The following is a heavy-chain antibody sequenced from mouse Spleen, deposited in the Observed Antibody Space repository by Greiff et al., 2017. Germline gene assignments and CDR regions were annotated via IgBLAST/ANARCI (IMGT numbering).Heavy chain of an antibody. CDR1: GFTFSSYA. D-gene: IGHD3-1*01. CDR3: ARRGSSGYEAMDY. J-gene: IGHJ4*01. Sequence: EVQLQESGGGLVKPGGSLKLSCAASGFTFSSYAMSWVRQTPEKRLEWVATISSGGSYTYYPDSVKGRFTISRDNAKNTLYLQMSSLRSEDTAMYYCARRGSSGYEAMDYWGQGTSVTVSS. V-gene: IGHV5-9-3*01. CDR2: ISSGGSYT.